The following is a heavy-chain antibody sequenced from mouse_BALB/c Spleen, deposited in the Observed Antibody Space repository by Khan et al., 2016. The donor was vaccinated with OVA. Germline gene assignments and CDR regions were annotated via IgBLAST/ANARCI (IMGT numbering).Heavy chain of an antibody. Sequence: EVELVESGGGLVQPGGSRKLSCVASGFTFSSYGMHWVRQAPEKGLEWVAYISGDSNTIYYADTVKGRFTISRDNPKNTLFLQMTSLMSEDTARYLWATSYFCGYYFDYWGPGTTLTVSS. CDR3: ATSYFCGYYFDY. J-gene: IGHJ2*01. V-gene: IGHV5-17*02. CDR1: GFTFSSYG. CDR2: ISGDSNTI. D-gene: IGHD1-1*01.